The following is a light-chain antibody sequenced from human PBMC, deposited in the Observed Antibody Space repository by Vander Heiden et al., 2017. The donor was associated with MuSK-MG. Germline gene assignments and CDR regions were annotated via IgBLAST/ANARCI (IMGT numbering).Light chain of an antibody. CDR3: QSSDSSLSSVV. CDR1: SSNIGAGYD. V-gene: IGLV1-40*01. CDR2: GNS. J-gene: IGLJ2*01. Sequence: QSARTQPPPVSGPPAPRLTISCTGRSSNIGAGYDVHWYQQLPGTAPKLLSEGNSNRPSGVPDRFAGSKSGTSDSLAINGLQAEDEADYYGQSSDSSLSSVVFGGGTKLTVL.